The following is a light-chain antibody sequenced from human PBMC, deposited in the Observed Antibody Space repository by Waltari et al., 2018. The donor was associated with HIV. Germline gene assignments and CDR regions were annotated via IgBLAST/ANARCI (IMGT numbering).Light chain of an antibody. J-gene: IGLJ2*01. Sequence: QSALTQPASVSGATGQSITISCTGTSRDVGGYRYVSWYQQHPGKAPKLMIFDVSNRPSGVSNRFSGSKSGNTASLTISGLQAEDEAHYFCSSYSSSTALVVFGGGTKVTVL. CDR3: SSYSSSTALVV. CDR2: DVS. CDR1: SRDVGGYRY. V-gene: IGLV2-14*03.